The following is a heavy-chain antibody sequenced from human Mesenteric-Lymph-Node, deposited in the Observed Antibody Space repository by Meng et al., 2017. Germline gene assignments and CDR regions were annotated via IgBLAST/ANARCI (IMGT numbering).Heavy chain of an antibody. D-gene: IGHD3-10*01. V-gene: IGHV1-2*02. J-gene: IGHJ4*02. CDR2: INPNSGGT. Sequence: ASVKVSCKASGYTFTGYYMHWVRQAPGQGLEWMGWINPNSGGTNYAQKFQGRVTMTRDTSISTAYMELSRLRSDDTAVYYCARVYFYGSGSYYPDYWGQGTLVTVSS. CDR3: ARVYFYGSGSYYPDY. CDR1: GYTFTGYY.